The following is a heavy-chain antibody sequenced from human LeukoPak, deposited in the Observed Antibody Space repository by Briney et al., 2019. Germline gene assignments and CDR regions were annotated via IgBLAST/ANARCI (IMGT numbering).Heavy chain of an antibody. V-gene: IGHV3-74*01. Sequence: PGGSLRLSCAASGFTFSSFWMHWVRQAPGKGLVWVSRINNDGSSTSYADSVKGRFTISRDNAENTLYLQMNSLRVEDTAVYYCSSSGAGDVYWGQGAPVTVSS. D-gene: IGHD3-10*01. CDR2: INNDGSST. CDR1: GFTFSSFW. J-gene: IGHJ4*02. CDR3: SSSGAGDVY.